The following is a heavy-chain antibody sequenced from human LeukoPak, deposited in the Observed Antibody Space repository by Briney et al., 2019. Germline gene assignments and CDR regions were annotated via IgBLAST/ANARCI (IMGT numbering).Heavy chain of an antibody. CDR3: AREGEYYCSGGSCYSGIHFDY. D-gene: IGHD2-15*01. V-gene: IGHV3-33*01. J-gene: IGHJ4*02. CDR2: IWYDGSNK. Sequence: GGSLRLSCAASGFTFSSYGMHWVRQAPGKGLEWVAVIWYDGSNKYYADSVKGRFTISRDNSKNTLYLQMNSLRAEDTAVYYCAREGEYYCSGGSCYSGIHFDYWGQGTLVTVSS. CDR1: GFTFSSYG.